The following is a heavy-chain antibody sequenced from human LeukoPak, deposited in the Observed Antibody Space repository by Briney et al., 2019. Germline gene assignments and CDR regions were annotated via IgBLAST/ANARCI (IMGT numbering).Heavy chain of an antibody. CDR1: GGSISSGDYY. D-gene: IGHD3-22*01. CDR2: IYYSGST. CDR3: ARDAPLGIVVPHPNLNAFDI. J-gene: IGHJ3*02. V-gene: IGHV4-30-4*08. Sequence: SSETLSLTCTVSGGSISSGDYYWSWIRQPPGKGLEWIGYIYYSGSTYYNPSLKSRVTISVDTSKNQFSLKLSSVTAADTAVYYCARDAPLGIVVPHPNLNAFDIWGQGTMVTVSS.